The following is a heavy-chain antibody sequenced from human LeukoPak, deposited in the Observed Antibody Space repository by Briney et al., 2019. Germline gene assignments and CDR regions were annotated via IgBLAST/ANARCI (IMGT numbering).Heavy chain of an antibody. CDR2: IKQDGSDK. D-gene: IGHD2-21*01. CDR3: VRIALRGGDY. J-gene: IGHJ4*02. V-gene: IGHV3-7*01. CDR1: GFTFTSYW. Sequence: PGGSLSLSCAASGFTFTSYWMSWVRQAPGKGLEGVANIKQDGSDKYYVDSVKGRFTISRDNAKNSLYLQMNSLRAEDTAVYYCVRIALRGGDYWGQGTLVTVSS.